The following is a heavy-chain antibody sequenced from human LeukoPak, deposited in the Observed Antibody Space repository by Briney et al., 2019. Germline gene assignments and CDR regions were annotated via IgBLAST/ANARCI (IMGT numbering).Heavy chain of an antibody. V-gene: IGHV1-18*01. J-gene: IGHJ4*02. D-gene: IGHD6-13*01. Sequence: ASVKVSCKASGYTFTSYAMHWVRQAPGQGLEWMGSISAYNGNTNYAQKLQGRVTMTTDTSTSTAYMELRSLRSDDTAVYYCARGPTLFSSSWYGQVDYWGQGTLVTVSS. CDR3: ARGPTLFSSSWYGQVDY. CDR2: ISAYNGNT. CDR1: GYTFTSYA.